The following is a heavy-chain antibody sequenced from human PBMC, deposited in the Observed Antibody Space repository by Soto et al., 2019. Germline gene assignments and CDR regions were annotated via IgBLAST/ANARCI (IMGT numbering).Heavy chain of an antibody. D-gene: IGHD6-13*01. Sequence: EVQLVESGGGLVQPGRSLRLSCAASGFTFDDYAMHWVRQAPGKGLEWVSGISWNSGSIGYADSMKGRFTISRDNAKNSLYLQMNSLRAEDTALYYCAKDMSSWYRAFDIWGQGTMVTVSS. CDR1: GFTFDDYA. J-gene: IGHJ3*02. CDR2: ISWNSGSI. V-gene: IGHV3-9*01. CDR3: AKDMSSWYRAFDI.